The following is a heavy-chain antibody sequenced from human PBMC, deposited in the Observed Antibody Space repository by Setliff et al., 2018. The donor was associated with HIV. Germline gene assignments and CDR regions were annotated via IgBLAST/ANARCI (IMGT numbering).Heavy chain of an antibody. D-gene: IGHD6-19*01. CDR1: GDSISSSSHY. CDR3: AKDLQWLPRGHMDV. V-gene: IGHV3-21*04. Sequence: ETLSLTCNVSGDSISSSSHYWGWVRQAPGKGLEWVSSISSSSSYIYYADSVKGRFTISRDNAKNSLYLQMNSLRAEDMALYYCAKDLQWLPRGHMDVWGKGTTVTVSS. J-gene: IGHJ6*03. CDR2: ISSSSSYI.